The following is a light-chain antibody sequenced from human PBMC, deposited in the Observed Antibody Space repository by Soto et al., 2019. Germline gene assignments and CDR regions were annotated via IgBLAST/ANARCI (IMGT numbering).Light chain of an antibody. CDR2: EVN. CDR1: SSDIGAYDY. V-gene: IGLV2-14*01. CDR3: FSFTTTRTQV. Sequence: QSALTQPASLSGSPGQSITISCTGTSSDIGAYDYVSWFQQHPGKAPILMISEVNNRPSGVSNRVSGSKSGNTAYLTISGLQFEHEAEYFCFSFTTTRTQVFGTGTKLTV. J-gene: IGLJ1*01.